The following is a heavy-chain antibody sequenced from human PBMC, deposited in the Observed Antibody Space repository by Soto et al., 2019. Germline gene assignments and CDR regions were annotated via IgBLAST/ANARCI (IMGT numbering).Heavy chain of an antibody. J-gene: IGHJ6*02. CDR1: GYTFTGYY. Sequence: ASVKVSCKASGYTFTGYYMHRVRQAPGQGLEWMGWINPNSGGTNYAQKFQGWVTMTRDTSKNQFSLKLSSVTAADTAVYYCARDGGYYYGSGTRYHGGMDVWGQGTTVTVSS. CDR3: ARDGGYYYGSGTRYHGGMDV. CDR2: INPNSGGT. D-gene: IGHD3-10*01. V-gene: IGHV1-2*04.